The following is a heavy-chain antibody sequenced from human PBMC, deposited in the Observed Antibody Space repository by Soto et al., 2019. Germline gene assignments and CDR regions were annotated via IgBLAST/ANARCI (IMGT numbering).Heavy chain of an antibody. Sequence: GASVKVSCKASGYTFTSYGLNWVRRAPGQGLEWMGRIASHDGSTVSAQGFQGRLTLTRDTFTNTAYLELGALTSDDTGLYFCWRNDGDDSTNFWGQGTLVTVPQ. CDR3: WRNDGDDSTNF. V-gene: IGHV1-18*04. CDR1: GYTFTSYG. CDR2: IASHDGST. J-gene: IGHJ4*02. D-gene: IGHD3-22*01.